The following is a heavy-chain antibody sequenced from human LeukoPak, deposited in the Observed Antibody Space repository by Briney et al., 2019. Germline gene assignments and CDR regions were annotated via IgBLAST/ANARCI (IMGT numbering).Heavy chain of an antibody. Sequence: GGSLRLSCAASGFTFDDYAMHWVRQAPGKGLEWVSGISRDSGSIGYADSVKGRFTISRDNAKNSLYLQMNSLRAEDSALYYCAKDFNYYDSSGYYRYYFDYWGQGTLVTVSS. J-gene: IGHJ4*02. D-gene: IGHD3-22*01. CDR2: ISRDSGSI. V-gene: IGHV3-9*01. CDR3: AKDFNYYDSSGYYRYYFDY. CDR1: GFTFDDYA.